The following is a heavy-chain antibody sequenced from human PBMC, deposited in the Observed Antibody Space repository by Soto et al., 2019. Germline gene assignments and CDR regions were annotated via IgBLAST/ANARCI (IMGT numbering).Heavy chain of an antibody. CDR1: GFTFSSYA. V-gene: IGHV3-23*01. J-gene: IGHJ4*02. CDR2: ISGSGGST. D-gene: IGHD4-17*01. Sequence: GGSXRLSCAASGFTFSSYAMSWVRQAPGKGLEWVSAISGSGGSTYYADSVKGRFTISRDNSKNTLYLQMNSLRAEDTAVYYCAKRNDYGETSSGYWGQGTLVTVSS. CDR3: AKRNDYGETSSGY.